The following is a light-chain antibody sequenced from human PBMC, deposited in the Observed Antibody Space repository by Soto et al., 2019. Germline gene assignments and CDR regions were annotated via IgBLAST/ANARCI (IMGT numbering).Light chain of an antibody. V-gene: IGKV1-39*01. CDR2: DVS. Sequence: DIQMTQSPSSLSASVGDRVTITCRASQSISSYLNWYQQKPGKAPKVLIYDVSSLQSGVPSRFSGSGSGTDFTLTIRSLQPEDFATYYCQQSYRTPITFGQGTRLEIK. CDR3: QQSYRTPIT. CDR1: QSISSY. J-gene: IGKJ5*01.